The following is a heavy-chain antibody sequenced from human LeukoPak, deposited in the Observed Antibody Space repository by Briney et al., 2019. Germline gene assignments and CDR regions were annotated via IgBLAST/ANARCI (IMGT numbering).Heavy chain of an antibody. CDR2: IYYSGST. D-gene: IGHD1-14*01. J-gene: IGHJ4*02. CDR3: ARMGHTEGAMGDY. V-gene: IGHV4-39*01. Sequence: SETLSLTCTVSGGSISSSSYYWGWIRQPPGKGLEWIGSIYYSGSTYYNPSLKSRVTISVDTSKNQFSLKLSSVTAADTAVYYCARMGHTEGAMGDYWGQGTLVTVSS. CDR1: GGSISSSSYY.